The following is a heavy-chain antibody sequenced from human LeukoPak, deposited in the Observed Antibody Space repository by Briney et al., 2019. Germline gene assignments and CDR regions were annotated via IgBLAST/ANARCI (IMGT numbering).Heavy chain of an antibody. CDR2: INHSGST. CDR3: ARDQGAGYFDL. V-gene: IGHV4-34*01. D-gene: IGHD1-26*01. J-gene: IGHJ2*01. Sequence: PSETLSLTCAVYGGSFSGYYWSWIRQPPGKGLEWIGEINHSGSTNYNPSLKSRVTISVDTSKNQFSLKLSSVTAADTAVYYCARDQGAGYFDLWGRGTLVTVSS. CDR1: GGSFSGYY.